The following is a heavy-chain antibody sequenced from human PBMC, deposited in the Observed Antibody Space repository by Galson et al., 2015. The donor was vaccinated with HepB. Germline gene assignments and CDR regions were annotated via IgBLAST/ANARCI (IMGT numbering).Heavy chain of an antibody. Sequence: SLRLSCAASGFTFSRYVMRWVRQAPGKGLEWVAAIWFDGSATFYRDSVQGLFSISRDDSKNILYRQMNSLRTEGTAVYSRARDAPFDSSGWTNWFDPWGQGTLVTVSS. V-gene: IGHV3-33*01. CDR1: GFTFSRYV. CDR3: ARDAPFDSSGWTNWFDP. J-gene: IGHJ5*02. D-gene: IGHD6-19*01. CDR2: IWFDGSAT.